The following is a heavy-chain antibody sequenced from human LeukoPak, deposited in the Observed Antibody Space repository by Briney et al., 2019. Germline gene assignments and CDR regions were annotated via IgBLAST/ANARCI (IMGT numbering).Heavy chain of an antibody. V-gene: IGHV3-23*01. Sequence: GGSLRLSCAASGFTFSSYAMSWVRQAPGKGLECVSSISGSGGFTYYADSVKGRFTISRDNSKNTLYLKMNSLRAEDTAIYYCANSAGGTYYPYFDYWGQGTLVTVSS. CDR1: GFTFSSYA. J-gene: IGHJ4*02. CDR3: ANSAGGTYYPYFDY. CDR2: ISGSGGFT. D-gene: IGHD1-26*01.